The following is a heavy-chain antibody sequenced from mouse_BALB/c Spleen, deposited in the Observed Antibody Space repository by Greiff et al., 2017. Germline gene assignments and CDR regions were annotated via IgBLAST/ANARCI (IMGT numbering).Heavy chain of an antibody. D-gene: IGHD1-1*01. V-gene: IGHV5-6-5*01. CDR2: ISSGGST. CDR1: GFTFSSYA. Sequence: EVQRVESGGGLVKPGGSLKLSCAASGFTFSSYAMSWVRQTPEKRLEWVASISSGGSTYYPDSVKGRFTISRDNARNILYLQMSSLRSEDTAMYYCARNGYYGSSPYWYFDVWGAGTTVTVSS. CDR3: ARNGYYGSSPYWYFDV. J-gene: IGHJ1*01.